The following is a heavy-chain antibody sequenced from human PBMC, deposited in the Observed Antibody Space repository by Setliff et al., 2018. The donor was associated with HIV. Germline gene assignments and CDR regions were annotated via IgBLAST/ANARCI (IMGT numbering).Heavy chain of an antibody. J-gene: IGHJ4*02. Sequence: GASVKVSCKASGYTFTSYTINWVRQAPGQGLEWMGWISPNNGHTSYAQNLQGRVTMTTDTSTNTAYLELRSLTSGDTAVYYCARGSLLGYFDWLFPDWGQGTLVTVSS. D-gene: IGHD3-9*01. CDR1: GYTFTSYT. V-gene: IGHV1-18*01. CDR2: ISPNNGHT. CDR3: ARGSLLGYFDWLFPD.